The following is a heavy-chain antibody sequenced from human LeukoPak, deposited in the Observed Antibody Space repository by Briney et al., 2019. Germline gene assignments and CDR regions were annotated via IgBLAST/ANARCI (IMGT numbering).Heavy chain of an antibody. D-gene: IGHD3-22*01. V-gene: IGHV4-39*01. Sequence: SETLSLTCTVSGGSIFSGSYYWGWIRQPPGKGLEWIGTIYHSGSTSYNPSLKSRVTISLDTSKNQFSLKLRSVTAADTAVYYCARRRYYDSTGFLDWGQGSLVSVSS. CDR2: IYHSGST. CDR1: GGSIFSGSYY. CDR3: ARRRYYDSTGFLD. J-gene: IGHJ1*01.